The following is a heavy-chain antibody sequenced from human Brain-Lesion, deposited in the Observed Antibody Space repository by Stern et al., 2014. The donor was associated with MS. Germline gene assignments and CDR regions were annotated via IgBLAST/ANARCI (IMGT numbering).Heavy chain of an antibody. CDR1: GGSISSGGYY. Sequence: QVHLVESGPGLVKPSQTLSLSCTVSGGSISSGGYYWSWIRQPAGKGLEGIGRIFNSGSTSYTPSLKSRVTISIDTSKNQFSLRLTSMTAADTAVYYCARGRVVPGFQYYATDVWGQGTTVIVSS. CDR2: IFNSGST. D-gene: IGHD2-2*01. J-gene: IGHJ6*02. CDR3: ARGRVVPGFQYYATDV. V-gene: IGHV4-61*02.